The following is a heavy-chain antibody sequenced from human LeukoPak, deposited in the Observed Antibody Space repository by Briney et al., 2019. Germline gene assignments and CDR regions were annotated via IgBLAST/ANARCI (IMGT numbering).Heavy chain of an antibody. CDR3: ARDGSGTYFNWFDP. CDR1: GGSISGLY. CDR2: IYNSGRT. Sequence: PSETLSLTCTVSGGSISGLYWNWIRQPPGKGLEWIGHIYNSGRTNYNPSLKNRVTISVDTSKNQFSLKLTSVTAADTAVYYCARDGSGTYFNWFDPWGQGTLVTVPS. V-gene: IGHV4-59*11. D-gene: IGHD3-10*01. J-gene: IGHJ5*02.